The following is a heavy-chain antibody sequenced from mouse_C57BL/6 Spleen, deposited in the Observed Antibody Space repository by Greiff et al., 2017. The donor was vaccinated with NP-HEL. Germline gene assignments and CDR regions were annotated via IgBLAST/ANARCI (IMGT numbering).Heavy chain of an antibody. Sequence: EVQLQQSVAELVRPGASVKLSRTASGFNIKNTYMHWVKQRPEQGLEWIGRIDPANGNTKYAPKFQGKATITADTSSNTAYLQLSSLTSEDTAIYYCARGDSYYGSSYDYAMDYWGQGTSVTVSS. CDR3: ARGDSYYGSSYDYAMDY. CDR1: GFNIKNTY. J-gene: IGHJ4*01. V-gene: IGHV14-3*01. CDR2: IDPANGNT. D-gene: IGHD1-1*01.